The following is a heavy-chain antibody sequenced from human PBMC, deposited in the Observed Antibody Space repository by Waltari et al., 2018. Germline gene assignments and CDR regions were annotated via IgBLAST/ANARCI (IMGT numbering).Heavy chain of an antibody. D-gene: IGHD6-13*01. Sequence: VSCKASGYSFTSFGINRVRQAPGQGLEWMGWISAYNGNTNYAQKVQGRLSMTTDTTTTTAYLELGSLRSDGPAVYFCARSSSWLVGTQVYFQRWSQGTLVTGSS. J-gene: IGHJ1*01. CDR2: ISAYNGNT. V-gene: IGHV1-18*01. CDR1: GYSFTSFG. CDR3: ARSSSWLVGTQVYFQR.